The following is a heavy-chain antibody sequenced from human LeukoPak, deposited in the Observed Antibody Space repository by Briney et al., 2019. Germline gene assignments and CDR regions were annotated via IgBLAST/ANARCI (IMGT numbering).Heavy chain of an antibody. Sequence: GGSLRLSCAASGFAFSSYAMSWVRQAPGKGLEWVSAISGSGGSTYYADSVKGRFTISRDNSKNTLYLQMNSLRAEDTAVYYCAEAHSPWGLYSSSYGLDYWGQGTLVTVSS. J-gene: IGHJ4*02. D-gene: IGHD6-6*01. CDR3: AEAHSPWGLYSSSYGLDY. V-gene: IGHV3-23*01. CDR1: GFAFSSYA. CDR2: ISGSGGST.